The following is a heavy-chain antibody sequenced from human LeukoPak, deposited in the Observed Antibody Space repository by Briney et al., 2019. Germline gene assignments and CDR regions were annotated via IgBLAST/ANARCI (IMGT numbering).Heavy chain of an antibody. V-gene: IGHV1-8*03. CDR2: MNPNSGNT. CDR3: ARRADAGTALAY. Sequence: ASMKVSCKASGYTFTRYDINWVRQATGQGLGWMGWMNPNSGNTGYAQKFQGRVTITRNTSINTAYMELSSLRSEDTAVYYCARRADAGTALAYWGQGTMVTVSS. D-gene: IGHD6-13*01. CDR1: GYTFTRYD. J-gene: IGHJ4*02.